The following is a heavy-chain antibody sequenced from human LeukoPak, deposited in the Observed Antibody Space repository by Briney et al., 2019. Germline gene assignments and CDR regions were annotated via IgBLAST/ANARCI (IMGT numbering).Heavy chain of an antibody. CDR2: IISDVSST. Sequence: PGGSLRLSCAASGFTFSSYWMHWVRQAPGKGLVWVSRIISDVSSTSYAESVKGRFTISRDNAKNTLYLQMNSLRAEDTAVYYCARGFSGDWYFDLWGRGTLVTVSS. CDR1: GFTFSSYW. V-gene: IGHV3-74*01. J-gene: IGHJ2*01. D-gene: IGHD3-3*01. CDR3: ARGFSGDWYFDL.